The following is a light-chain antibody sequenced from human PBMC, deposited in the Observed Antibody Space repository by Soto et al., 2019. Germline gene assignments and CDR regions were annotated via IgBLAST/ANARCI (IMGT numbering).Light chain of an antibody. Sequence: QSALTQRAAVSGSPGQSITISCTGTSSDVGGYNYVSWYQQHPGKAPKLMIYEVSNRPSGVSNRFSGSKSGNTASLTISGLQAEDEADYYCTSYTSSVTYVFGTGTKVTVL. V-gene: IGLV2-14*01. CDR3: TSYTSSVTYV. CDR1: SSDVGGYNY. J-gene: IGLJ1*01. CDR2: EVS.